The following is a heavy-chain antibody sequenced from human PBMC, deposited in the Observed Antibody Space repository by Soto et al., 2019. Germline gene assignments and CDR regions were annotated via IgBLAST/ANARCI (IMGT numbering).Heavy chain of an antibody. CDR3: ASFRATDAFDI. V-gene: IGHV1-3*01. J-gene: IGHJ3*02. Sequence: ASVKVSCKASGYIFTTYALHWVRQAPGQRLEWMAWIDAGNGNTKYSQKFQGRFTISRDNAKNSLYLQMNSLRAEDTAVYYCASFRATDAFDIWGQGTMVTVSS. CDR2: IDAGNGNT. CDR1: GYIFTTYA. D-gene: IGHD1-26*01.